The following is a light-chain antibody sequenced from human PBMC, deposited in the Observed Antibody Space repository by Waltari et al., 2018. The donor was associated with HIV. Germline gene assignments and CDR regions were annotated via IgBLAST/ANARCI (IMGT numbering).Light chain of an antibody. CDR3: QVWDSSRDRV. J-gene: IGLJ2*01. Sequence: SYVLTQPPSVSVAPRQTARITRGGNNIGSKSVHWYQKKPGQAPVLVVYDDRDRPSGIPERFSGSNSGNTATLTISRVEAGDEADYYCQVWDSSRDRVFGGGTKLTVL. CDR1: NIGSKS. CDR2: DDR. V-gene: IGLV3-21*02.